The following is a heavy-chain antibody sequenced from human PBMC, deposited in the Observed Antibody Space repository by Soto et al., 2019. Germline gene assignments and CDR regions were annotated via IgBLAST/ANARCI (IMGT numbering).Heavy chain of an antibody. CDR2: ISAYNGNT. CDR3: ARESERLYYDFWSGYFRDYYYGMDV. J-gene: IGHJ6*02. Sequence: GASVKVSCKASGYTFTSYGISWVRQAPGQGLEWMGWISAYNGNTNYAQKLQGRVTMTTDTSTSTAYMELRSLRSDDTAVYYCARESERLYYDFWSGYFRDYYYGMDVWGQGTTVTVSS. CDR1: GYTFTSYG. V-gene: IGHV1-18*04. D-gene: IGHD3-3*01.